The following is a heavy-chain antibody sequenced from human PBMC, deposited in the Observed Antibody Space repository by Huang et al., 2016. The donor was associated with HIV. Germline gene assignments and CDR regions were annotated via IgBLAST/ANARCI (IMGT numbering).Heavy chain of an antibody. CDR1: GGSFSGYY. CDR2: INHSEST. CDR3: ATSSGWYRGYFDY. D-gene: IGHD6-19*01. Sequence: QVQLQQWGAGLLKPSETLSLTCAVYGGSFSGYYWSWIRQPPGKGLEWIGEINHSESTNYNPSLKSRFTISVDTSKNQCSLKLSSVTAADTAVYYCATSSGWYRGYFDYWGQGTLVTVSS. V-gene: IGHV4-34*01. J-gene: IGHJ4*02.